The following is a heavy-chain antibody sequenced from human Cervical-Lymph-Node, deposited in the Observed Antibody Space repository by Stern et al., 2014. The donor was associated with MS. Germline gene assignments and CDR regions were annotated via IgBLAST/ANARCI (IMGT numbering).Heavy chain of an antibody. CDR2: ISAYNGNT. V-gene: IGHV1-18*01. D-gene: IGHD6-6*01. CDR1: GYTFTDYC. CDR3: ARSSFSNSSLFDF. Sequence: VQLEESGAEVRKPGASVKVSCKASGYTFTDYCITWVRQAPGQGLEWMGWISAYNGNTNYAQMLQGRVTMTTDKSTSTAYMQLRSLNSDDTAVYFCARSSFSNSSLFDFWGQGTLLTVSS. J-gene: IGHJ4*02.